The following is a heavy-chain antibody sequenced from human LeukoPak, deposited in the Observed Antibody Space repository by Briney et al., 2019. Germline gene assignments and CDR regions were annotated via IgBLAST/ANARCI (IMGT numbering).Heavy chain of an antibody. CDR3: ARDKVTGPTHLDY. J-gene: IGHJ4*02. CDR1: GFTFSSYS. V-gene: IGHV3-7*01. D-gene: IGHD4-11*01. Sequence: GGSLRLSCAASGFTFSSYSMNWVRQAPGKGLEWVANIRQDGSEIYYVDSVKGRFTISRDNARNSLDLQMDSLRAEDTAIYYRARDKVTGPTHLDYWGQGTLVTVSS. CDR2: IRQDGSEI.